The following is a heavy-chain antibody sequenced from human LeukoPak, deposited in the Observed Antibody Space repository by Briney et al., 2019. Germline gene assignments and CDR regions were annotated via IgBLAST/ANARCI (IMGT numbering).Heavy chain of an antibody. CDR1: GFTFSSYW. J-gene: IGHJ6*03. Sequence: GGSLRLSCAASGFTFSSYWMSWVRQAPGKGLEWVANIKQDGSEKYYVDSLKGRFTVSRDNAKNSLYLQINSLRAGDTAVYYCARVGAARYYYYYMDVWGKGTTVTVSS. CDR2: IKQDGSEK. V-gene: IGHV3-7*01. CDR3: ARVGAARYYYYYMDV. D-gene: IGHD2-15*01.